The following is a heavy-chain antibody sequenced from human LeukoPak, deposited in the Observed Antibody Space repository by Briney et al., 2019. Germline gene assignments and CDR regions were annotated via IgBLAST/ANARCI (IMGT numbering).Heavy chain of an antibody. CDR1: GFTFSSYG. D-gene: IGHD5-24*01. CDR3: AKFGKMATISDY. Sequence: GGSLRFSCAASGFTFSSYGMHWLRQAPGKGLEWVAFIRYDGSNKYYADSVEGRFTISRDNSKNTLYLQMNSLRAEDAAVYYCAKFGKMATISDYWGQGTLVTVSS. J-gene: IGHJ4*02. V-gene: IGHV3-30*02. CDR2: IRYDGSNK.